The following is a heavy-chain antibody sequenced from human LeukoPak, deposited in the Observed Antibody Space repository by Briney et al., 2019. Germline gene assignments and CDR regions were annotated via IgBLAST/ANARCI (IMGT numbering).Heavy chain of an antibody. J-gene: IGHJ4*02. CDR3: ARGRYYYDSSGYYPLDY. CDR2: INPSGGST. D-gene: IGHD3-22*01. Sequence: ASVKVSCKASGYTFTSYYMHWVRQAPGQGLEWMGIINPSGGSTSYAQKFQGRVTMTRNTSISTAYMELSSLRSEDTAVYYCARGRYYYDSSGYYPLDYWGQGTLVTVSS. CDR1: GYTFTSYY. V-gene: IGHV1-46*01.